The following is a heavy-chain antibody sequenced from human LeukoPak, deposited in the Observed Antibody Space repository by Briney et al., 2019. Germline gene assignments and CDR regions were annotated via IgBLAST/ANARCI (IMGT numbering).Heavy chain of an antibody. J-gene: IGHJ3*01. CDR3: ARTYYDFWSGLVSSGDDAFDV. V-gene: IGHV1-8*03. CDR1: GYTFTSYD. D-gene: IGHD3-3*01. CDR2: MNPNSGNT. Sequence: ASVKVSCKASGYTFTSYDINWVRQATGQGLEWMGWMNPNSGNTGYAQKFQGRVTITRNTSINTAYMELSSLRSEDTAVYYCARTYYDFWSGLVSSGDDAFDVWGQGTMVTVSS.